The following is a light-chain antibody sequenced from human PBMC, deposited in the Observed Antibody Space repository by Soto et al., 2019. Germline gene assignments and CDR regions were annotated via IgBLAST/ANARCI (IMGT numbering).Light chain of an antibody. CDR2: EDT. CDR1: NIGSKG. V-gene: IGLV3-21*02. J-gene: IGLJ2*01. CDR3: QVWDRRSDHVV. Sequence: SYELTQPPSVSVAPGQTARITCWGNNIGSKGVHWYRQKPGQAPELVVYEDTDRPSGIPERFSGSNSGNTATLTISRVEAGDEADYYCQVWDRRSDHVVFGGGTKLTVL.